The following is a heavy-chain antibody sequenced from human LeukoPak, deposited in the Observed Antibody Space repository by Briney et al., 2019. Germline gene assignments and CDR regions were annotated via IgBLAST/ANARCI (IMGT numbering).Heavy chain of an antibody. CDR1: GGTFSSYA. D-gene: IGHD2-2*01. J-gene: IGHJ5*02. CDR2: IIPIFGTA. CDR3: ARDEVSGSSDILVGFDP. V-gene: IGHV1-69*13. Sequence: SVKVSCKASGGTFSSYAISWVRQAPGQGLEWMGGIIPIFGTANYAQKFQGRVTITADESTSTAYMELSSLRSEDTAVYYCARDEVSGSSDILVGFDPWGQGTLVTVSS.